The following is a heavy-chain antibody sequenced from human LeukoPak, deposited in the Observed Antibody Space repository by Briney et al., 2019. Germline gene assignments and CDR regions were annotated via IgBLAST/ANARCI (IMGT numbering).Heavy chain of an antibody. CDR2: ISRISTYI. D-gene: IGHD3-9*01. CDR1: GFTFSSSS. J-gene: IGHJ4*02. CDR3: ARGYDILTGLGYFDY. Sequence: GGSLRLSCAASGFTFSSSSMNWVRQDRGKGLEWVSSISRISTYIYYADSVKGRFTISRDNGKNSLYLQMNSLGAEDTAVYYCARGYDILTGLGYFDYWGQGTLVTVSS. V-gene: IGHV3-21*01.